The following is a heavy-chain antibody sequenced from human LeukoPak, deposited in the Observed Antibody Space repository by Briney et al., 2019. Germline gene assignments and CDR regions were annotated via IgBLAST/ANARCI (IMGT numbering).Heavy chain of an antibody. D-gene: IGHD3-22*01. CDR3: ARGYMTTIVEWFDP. CDR1: GYTFTSYG. CDR2: ISANNGKT. V-gene: IGHV1-18*01. Sequence: ASVKVSCRASGYTFTSYGISWVRQTPGQGLEWMGWISANNGKTKYAQNLQGRVTMTTDTSTSTAYMELRSLRSDDTAVYYCARGYMTTIVEWFDPWDQGTLVTVSS. J-gene: IGHJ5*02.